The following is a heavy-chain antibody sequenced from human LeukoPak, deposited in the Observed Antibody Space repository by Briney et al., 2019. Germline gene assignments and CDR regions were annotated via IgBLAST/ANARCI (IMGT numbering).Heavy chain of an antibody. V-gene: IGHV1-2*02. J-gene: IGHJ5*02. CDR2: INTNSGVT. Sequence: GASVKVSFEASGLTLTGVNYIHWGRQAPGQGPEWMGWINTNSGVTDYARKFQGRVTMTRDTSISTAYMELYRLTSDDTAMYYCTRDRLSKWFDPWGQGTLVTVSS. CDR3: TRDRLSKWFDP. D-gene: IGHD5-12*01. CDR1: GLTLTGVNY.